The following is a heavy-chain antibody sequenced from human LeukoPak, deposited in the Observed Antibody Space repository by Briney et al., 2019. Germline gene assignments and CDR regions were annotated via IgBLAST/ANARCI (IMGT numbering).Heavy chain of an antibody. CDR2: IKSKTDGGTT. J-gene: IGHJ4*02. CDR3: TTDPAPTENDY. D-gene: IGHD4-17*01. CDR1: GFTFSNAW. V-gene: IGHV3-15*01. Sequence: GGSLRLSCAAPGFTFSNAWMSWVRQAPGKGLEWVGRIKSKTDGGTTDYAAPVKGRFTISRDDSKNTLYLQMNSLKTEDTAVYYCTTDPAPTENDYWGQGTLVTVSS.